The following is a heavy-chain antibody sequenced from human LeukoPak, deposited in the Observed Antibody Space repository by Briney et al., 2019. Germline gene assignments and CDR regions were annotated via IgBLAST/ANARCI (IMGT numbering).Heavy chain of an antibody. V-gene: IGHV4-30-2*01. J-gene: IGHJ5*02. CDR2: IYHIVNT. CDR1: GASVSSGGSS. D-gene: IGHD3-10*01. CDR3: ARDPYGLGSNYFDP. Sequence: PSETLSLTCAVTGASVSSGGSSWAWIRQPPGKGLEWIGYIYHIVNTFYNPSLQSRVTISVDRAKNQVSLRLTSVTAADTAVYYCARDPYGLGSNYFDPWGQGTQVTVSS.